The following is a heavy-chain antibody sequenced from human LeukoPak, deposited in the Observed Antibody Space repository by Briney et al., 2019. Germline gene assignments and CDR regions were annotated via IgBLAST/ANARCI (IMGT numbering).Heavy chain of an antibody. V-gene: IGHV1-69*05. J-gene: IGHJ4*02. CDR1: GGTLTTDF. Sequence: GSSVKVSCKASGGTLTTDFITWVRQAPGQGLEWMGGIIPVFATPKFAQKFQGRVTISTDESTNTAYIELSSLRSDDTAVYYCARAQGIFAPSGYWGQGTLVTVSS. D-gene: IGHD3-3*01. CDR3: ARAQGIFAPSGY. CDR2: IIPVFATP.